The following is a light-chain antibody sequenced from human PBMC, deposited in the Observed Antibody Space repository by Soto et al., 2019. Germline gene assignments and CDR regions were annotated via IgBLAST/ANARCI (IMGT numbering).Light chain of an antibody. CDR1: SSDVGGYNY. V-gene: IGLV2-8*01. CDR3: SSYAGSNNFEV. Sequence: QSSLTQPPSASGSPGQSVTISCTGTSSDVGGYNYVSWYQQHPGKAPKLVIYEVSKRPSGVPDRFSGSKSGNTASLTVSGLQAEDEADYYCSSYAGSNNFEVFGNRTKVTVL. J-gene: IGLJ1*01. CDR2: EVS.